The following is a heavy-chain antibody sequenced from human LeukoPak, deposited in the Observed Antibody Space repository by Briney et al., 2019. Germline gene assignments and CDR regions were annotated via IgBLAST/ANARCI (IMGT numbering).Heavy chain of an antibody. CDR2: ISASAAMT. V-gene: IGHV3-23*01. J-gene: IGHJ4*02. CDR3: AKDRSIGTYYTFDH. CDR1: GFTFNNYV. Sequence: GALRLPCEASGFTFNNYVMTWARQAPGKGLEWVPSISASAAMTYYADSVKGRFTVSRDNSNNRLYLHMSGLTAADTAVYYCAKDRSIGTYYTFDHWGQGSLVTVSS. D-gene: IGHD1-26*01.